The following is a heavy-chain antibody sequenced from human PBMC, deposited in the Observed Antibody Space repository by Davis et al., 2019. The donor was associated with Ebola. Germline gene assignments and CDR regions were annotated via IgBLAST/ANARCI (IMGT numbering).Heavy chain of an antibody. CDR1: GFTFSSYG. V-gene: IGHV3-33*08. D-gene: IGHD6-13*01. CDR3: ARGAVLAYSSSWYGDY. J-gene: IGHJ4*02. CDR2: IWYDGSNK. Sequence: GESLKISCAASGFTFSSYGMHWVRQAPGKGLAWVAVIWYDGSNKYYADSVKGRFTISRDNAKNSLYLQMNSLRAEDTAVYYCARGAVLAYSSSWYGDYWGQGTLVTVSS.